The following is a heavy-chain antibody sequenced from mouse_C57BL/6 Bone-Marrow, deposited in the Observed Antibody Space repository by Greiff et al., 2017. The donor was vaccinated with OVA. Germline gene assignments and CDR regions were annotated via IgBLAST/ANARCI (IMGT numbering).Heavy chain of an antibody. CDR2: INPSNGGT. Sequence: QVQLKQPGTELVKPGASVKLSCKASGYTFTSYWMHWVKQRPGQGLEWIGNINPSNGGTNYNEKFKSKATLTVDKSSSTAYMQLNSLTSEDSAVYFCARWYYGSSYEAWFAYWGQGTLVTVSA. D-gene: IGHD1-1*01. J-gene: IGHJ3*01. CDR1: GYTFTSYW. V-gene: IGHV1-53*01. CDR3: ARWYYGSSYEAWFAY.